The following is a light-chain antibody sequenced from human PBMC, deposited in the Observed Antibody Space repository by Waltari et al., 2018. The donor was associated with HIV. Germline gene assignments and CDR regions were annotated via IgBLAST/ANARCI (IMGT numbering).Light chain of an antibody. V-gene: IGKV1-39*01. Sequence: DIQMTQSPSSLSASVGDRVIITCRASQPIENYLNWYQQKLGTAPKVLIYGASSLQSGVSSRFSGSGSGTDFTLTVTSLQPEDVATYYCQQSYSTPFTFGPGTQVDIK. CDR3: QQSYSTPFT. J-gene: IGKJ3*01. CDR2: GAS. CDR1: QPIENY.